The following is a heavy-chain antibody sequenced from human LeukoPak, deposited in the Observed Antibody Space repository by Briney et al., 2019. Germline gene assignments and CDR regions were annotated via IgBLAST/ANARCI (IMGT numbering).Heavy chain of an antibody. CDR2: IFGSGGSP. D-gene: IGHD5-18*01. V-gene: IGHV3-23*01. Sequence: GGSLRLSCAASGFTFGSHSMYWVRQAPGKGLEWVAGIFGSGGSPHYADSVKGRFTISRDNPRNTVYLQINSLRDDDTAVYYCGKTTVGYSSGQKPAWPVDFWGQGTLVTVSS. J-gene: IGHJ4*02. CDR3: GKTTVGYSSGQKPAWPVDF. CDR1: GFTFGSHS.